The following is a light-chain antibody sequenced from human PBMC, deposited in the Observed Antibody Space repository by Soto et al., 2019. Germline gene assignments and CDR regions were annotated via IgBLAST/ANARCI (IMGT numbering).Light chain of an antibody. V-gene: IGKV3-15*01. CDR2: GAS. CDR1: QSISSS. J-gene: IGKJ4*01. CDR3: QQYNDWPLLT. Sequence: EIVMTQSPATLSVSPGERATLSCRASQSISSSLAWYQQTRGQAPRLLIYGASTRATGIPARFSASGSGTEFTLPISSLQSEDIAVYSCQQYNDWPLLTFGGGTKVEIK.